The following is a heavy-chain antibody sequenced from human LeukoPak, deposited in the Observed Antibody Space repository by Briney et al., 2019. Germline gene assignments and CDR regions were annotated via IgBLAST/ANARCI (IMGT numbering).Heavy chain of an antibody. CDR3: ARDPYYYDSSGYPEPYGMDV. CDR1: GYTFISYA. D-gene: IGHD3-22*01. J-gene: IGHJ6*02. Sequence: ASVKVSCKASGYTFISYAMHWVRQAPGQRLEWMGWINAGNGNTKYSQKFQGRITITRDTSASTAYMELSSLRSEDTAVYYCARDPYYYDSSGYPEPYGMDVWGQGTTVTVSS. V-gene: IGHV1-3*01. CDR2: INAGNGNT.